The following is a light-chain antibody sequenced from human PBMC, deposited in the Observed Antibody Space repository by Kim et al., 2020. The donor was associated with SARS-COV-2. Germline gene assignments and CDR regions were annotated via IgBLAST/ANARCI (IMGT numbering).Light chain of an antibody. Sequence: DIQMTQSPSSVSASVGDRVTITCRASQTISKWLAWYQQRPGKAPNLLISAASSLQTGVPSRFNGSGSGTDFTLTISGLQPEDFGVYYCQQANSFPYTFGQGTKLEI. J-gene: IGKJ2*01. CDR1: QTISKW. V-gene: IGKV1-12*02. CDR3: QQANSFPYT. CDR2: AAS.